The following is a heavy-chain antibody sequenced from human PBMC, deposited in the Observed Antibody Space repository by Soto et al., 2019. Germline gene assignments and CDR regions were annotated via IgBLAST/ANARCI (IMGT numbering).Heavy chain of an antibody. Sequence: EVQLLESGGGLVQPGGSLRLSCAASGFTFTTRAMSWVRQAPGKGLQWVSGISGSGGTTYYADSVKGRLTISRDNSKNMLYPQMNSLRDDDTAVYYCATGTQNFDYWGRGTRVTVSS. J-gene: IGHJ4*02. CDR2: ISGSGGTT. D-gene: IGHD3-10*01. CDR3: ATGTQNFDY. V-gene: IGHV3-23*01. CDR1: GFTFTTRA.